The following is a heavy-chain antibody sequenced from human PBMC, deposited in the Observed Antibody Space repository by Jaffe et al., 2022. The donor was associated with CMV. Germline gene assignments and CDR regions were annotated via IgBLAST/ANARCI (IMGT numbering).Heavy chain of an antibody. Sequence: EVQLVESGGGLVKPGRSLRLSCTASGFTFGDYAMSWFRQAPGKGLEWVGFIRSKAYGGTTEYAASVKGRFTISRDDSKSIAYLQMNSLKTEDTAVYYCTKKNRFGVFDYWGQGTLVTVSS. CDR1: GFTFGDYA. J-gene: IGHJ4*02. CDR2: IRSKAYGGTT. V-gene: IGHV3-49*05. CDR3: TKKNRFGVFDY. D-gene: IGHD3-3*01.